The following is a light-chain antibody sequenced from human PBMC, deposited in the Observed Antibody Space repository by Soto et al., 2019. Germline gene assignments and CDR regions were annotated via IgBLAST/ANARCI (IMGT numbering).Light chain of an antibody. CDR1: SSNIGAGYY. V-gene: IGLV1-40*01. J-gene: IGLJ2*01. CDR2: GNS. Sequence: QSVLTQPPSVSGAPGRRVTISCTGSSSNIGAGYYVHWYQQLPGTAPKLLIYGNSNRPSGVPDRFSGSKSGTSASLAITGLQAEDEADYYCQSYYSSLSGLVFGGGTKLTVL. CDR3: QSYYSSLSGLV.